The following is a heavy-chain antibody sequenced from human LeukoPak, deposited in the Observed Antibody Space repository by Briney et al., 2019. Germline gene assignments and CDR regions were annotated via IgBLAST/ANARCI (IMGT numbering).Heavy chain of an antibody. Sequence: SETLSLTCTVSGGSISSYYWSWIRQPPGKGLEWIGYIYYIGSTNYNPSLKSRVTVSLDTSKNQFSLRLSSVTAADTAMHYCASARERDAYILGYWGQGTLVTVSS. V-gene: IGHV4-59*01. D-gene: IGHD5-24*01. CDR3: ASARERDAYILGY. CDR1: GGSISSYY. CDR2: IYYIGST. J-gene: IGHJ4*02.